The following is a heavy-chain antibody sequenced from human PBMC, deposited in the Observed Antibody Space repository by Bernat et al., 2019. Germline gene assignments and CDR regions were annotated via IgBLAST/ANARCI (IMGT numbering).Heavy chain of an antibody. V-gene: IGHV4-59*12. D-gene: IGHD1-14*01. J-gene: IGHJ3*02. Sequence: QVQLQESGPGLVKPSETLSLTCTVSGGSINSNYWSWIRQPPGKGLEWIGYIFYTGSTNYNPSLKSRVTISVDTSKNQFSLKLSSVTAADTAVYYCARSLQGTCAFDIWGQGTMVTVSS. CDR1: GGSINSNY. CDR2: IFYTGST. CDR3: ARSLQGTCAFDI.